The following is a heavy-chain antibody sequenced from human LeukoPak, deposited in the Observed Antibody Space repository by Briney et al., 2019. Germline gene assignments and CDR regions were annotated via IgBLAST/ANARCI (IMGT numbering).Heavy chain of an antibody. CDR1: GFTFTTYA. J-gene: IGHJ4*02. D-gene: IGHD1/OR15-1a*01. CDR2: LSGSGGNT. Sequence: PGGSLRLSCTASGFTFTTYAMAWVRQAPGKGLEWVSGLSGSGGNTYYAGSVKGRFTISRDNSKNTLYLQMNSLRAEDTAVYYRAKDLHGTVPDYFDYWGQGTLVTVSS. V-gene: IGHV3-23*01. CDR3: AKDLHGTVPDYFDY.